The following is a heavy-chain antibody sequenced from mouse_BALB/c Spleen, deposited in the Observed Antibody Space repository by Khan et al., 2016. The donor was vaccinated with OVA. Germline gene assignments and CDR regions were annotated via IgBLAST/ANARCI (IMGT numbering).Heavy chain of an antibody. V-gene: IGHV2-9*02. Sequence: QVQLKESGPGLVAPSQSLSITCTVSGFSLNSYGVHWVRQPPGKGLEWLGVIWAGGSTNHNSALMSRLSISKDNSKSQVFLKMNSLQTDDTAMYYGARVFYDGAWFAFWGQGTLVTVSA. D-gene: IGHD1-1*01. CDR3: ARVFYDGAWFAF. CDR2: IWAGGST. J-gene: IGHJ3*01. CDR1: GFSLNSYG.